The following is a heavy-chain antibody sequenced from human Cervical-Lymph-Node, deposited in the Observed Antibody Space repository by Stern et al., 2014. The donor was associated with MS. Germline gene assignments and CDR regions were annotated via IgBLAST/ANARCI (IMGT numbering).Heavy chain of an antibody. Sequence: QVTLKESGPPLVKPTQTLTLTCTFSGFSVSTDGEAVGWIRQPPGRALEWLAIIYWYGNERYSPSLKSRLTITKDTSKSQVVLVMTNMDPVDTGTYYCAHRAGNMVRGVTCFDYWGPGTLVTVSS. V-gene: IGHV2-5*01. CDR2: IYWYGNE. CDR1: GFSVSTDGEA. J-gene: IGHJ4*02. D-gene: IGHD3-10*01. CDR3: AHRAGNMVRGVTCFDY.